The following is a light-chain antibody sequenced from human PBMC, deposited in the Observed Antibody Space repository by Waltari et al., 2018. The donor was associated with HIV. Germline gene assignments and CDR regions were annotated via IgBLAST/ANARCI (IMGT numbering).Light chain of an antibody. CDR2: RTS. CDR1: QNIDNW. Sequence: DIQMTQSPSNLSASVGDTVVIPCRASQNIDNWLAWYQQRPGGAPKLLVSRTSILESGVSGRFSGSGSGTEFTLSIRNLQPDDFGTFYCQQYSTHYAFGQGT. J-gene: IGKJ2*01. V-gene: IGKV1-5*03. CDR3: QQYSTHYA.